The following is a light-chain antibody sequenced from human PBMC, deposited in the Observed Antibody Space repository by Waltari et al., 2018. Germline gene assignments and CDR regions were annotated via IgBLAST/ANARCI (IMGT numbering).Light chain of an antibody. Sequence: DIHMTQSPSPLSASVGARVTITCRASQTICSDLNWYKQKPGRAPRLLIYTTTNLQSGVPSRFSGGGSGTEFTLTINNLQPEDFATYHCQQSYSVPFTFGPGTKVDFK. CDR2: TTT. V-gene: IGKV1-39*01. CDR1: QTICSD. CDR3: QQSYSVPFT. J-gene: IGKJ3*01.